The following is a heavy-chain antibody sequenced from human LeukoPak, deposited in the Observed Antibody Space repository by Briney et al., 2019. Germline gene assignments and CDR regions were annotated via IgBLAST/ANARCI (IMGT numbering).Heavy chain of an antibody. V-gene: IGHV4-4*07. CDR3: ARGYYDFSLDAFDI. Sequence: SETLSLTCTVSGGSISSYYWSWIRQPAGKGLEWIGRIYTSGSTNYNPSLKGRVTMSVDTSKNQFSLKLSSVTAADTAVYYCARGYYDFSLDAFDIWGQGTMVTVSS. CDR1: GGSISSYY. D-gene: IGHD3-3*01. J-gene: IGHJ3*02. CDR2: IYTSGST.